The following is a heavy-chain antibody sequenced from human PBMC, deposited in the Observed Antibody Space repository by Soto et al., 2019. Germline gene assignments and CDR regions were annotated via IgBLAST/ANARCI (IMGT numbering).Heavy chain of an antibody. Sequence: QVQLVESGGGVVQPGRSLRLSCAASGFTFSSYGMHWVRQAPGKGLEWVAVIWYDGSNKYYADSVKGRFTISRDNSKNTLYLQMDSLRAEDTAVYYCARDPYYDSSGYLYYFDYWGQGTLVTVSS. J-gene: IGHJ4*02. CDR3: ARDPYYDSSGYLYYFDY. V-gene: IGHV3-33*01. CDR2: IWYDGSNK. D-gene: IGHD3-22*01. CDR1: GFTFSSYG.